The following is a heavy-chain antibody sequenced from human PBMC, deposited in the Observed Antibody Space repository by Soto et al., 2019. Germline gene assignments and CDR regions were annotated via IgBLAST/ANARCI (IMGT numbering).Heavy chain of an antibody. J-gene: IGHJ5*02. CDR3: ARTYYNSQNWFDH. CDR2: IYCDDDK. CDR1: GGSISSSSYY. Sequence: TLSLTCTVSGGSISSSSYYWGWVRQMPGKGLEWLALIYCDDDKRYSPSLKSRLTITKDTSKNQVVLTMTNMDPVDTATYFCARTYYNSQNWFDHWGQGTLVTVSS. V-gene: IGHV2-5*02. D-gene: IGHD3-9*01.